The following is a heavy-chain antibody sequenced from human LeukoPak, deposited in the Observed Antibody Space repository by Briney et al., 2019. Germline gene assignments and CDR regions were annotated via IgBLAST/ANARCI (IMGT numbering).Heavy chain of an antibody. V-gene: IGHV4-31*03. J-gene: IGHJ6*02. D-gene: IGHD2/OR15-2a*01. Sequence: HSETLSLTCSVSGASINSGGIYWSWIRQHPGKGLEWIGSIYYSGSTYYNPSLKSRVTMSVDTSKNEFSLNLSSVTAADTAVYYCARLFFYNGMDVWGQGTTVTVSS. CDR3: ARLFFYNGMDV. CDR2: IYYSGST. CDR1: GASINSGGIY.